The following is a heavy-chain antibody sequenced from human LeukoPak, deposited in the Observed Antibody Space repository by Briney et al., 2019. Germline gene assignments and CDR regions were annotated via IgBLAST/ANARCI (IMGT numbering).Heavy chain of an antibody. V-gene: IGHV3-53*01. CDR2: IYRSGGT. CDR1: GFTVSNNY. CDR3: AKDGCRDTNCYQLIDY. D-gene: IGHD2-2*01. Sequence: GGSLRLSCAASGFTVSNNYMMWVRQAPGKGLEWVSDIYRSGGTNYADSVKGRFTISRDTSKNTLYLQMNSLRAEDTAVYYCAKDGCRDTNCYQLIDYWGQGTLVTVSS. J-gene: IGHJ4*02.